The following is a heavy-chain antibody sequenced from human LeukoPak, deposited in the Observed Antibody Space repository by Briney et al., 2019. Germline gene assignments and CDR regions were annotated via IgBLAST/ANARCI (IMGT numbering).Heavy chain of an antibody. J-gene: IGHJ4*02. CDR1: GSTFTTLG. Sequence: GAAVKVSCKASGSTFTTLGISWVRQAPGQGLEWMGWINTYNDNTKYAQKFQDRITVTADTSTSTVYMDLSSLRSDDTAVYYCAREYCLGGKCWDPDYWGQGTLVTVSS. D-gene: IGHD2-15*01. CDR3: AREYCLGGKCWDPDY. V-gene: IGHV1-18*01. CDR2: INTYNDNT.